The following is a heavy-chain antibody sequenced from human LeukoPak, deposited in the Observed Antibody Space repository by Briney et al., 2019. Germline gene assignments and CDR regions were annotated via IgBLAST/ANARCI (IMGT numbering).Heavy chain of an antibody. Sequence: GGSLRLSCAASGFTFSSYGMHWVRQAPGKGLEWAAVIWYDGSNKYYADSVKGRFTISRDNSKNTLYLQMNSLRAEDTAVYYCARDPYYGMDVWGQGTTVTVSS. CDR3: ARDPYYGMDV. V-gene: IGHV3-33*01. CDR2: IWYDGSNK. J-gene: IGHJ6*02. CDR1: GFTFSSYG.